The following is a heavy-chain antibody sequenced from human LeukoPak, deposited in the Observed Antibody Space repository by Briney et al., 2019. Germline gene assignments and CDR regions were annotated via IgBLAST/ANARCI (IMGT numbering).Heavy chain of an antibody. D-gene: IGHD4/OR15-4a*01. CDR3: VQNIPGTIEH. V-gene: IGHV3-30-3*01. CDR2: ISYDGSNK. J-gene: IGHJ1*01. Sequence: GRSLRLSCAASGFTFSSFTMHWVRQAPGKGLEWVAVISYDGSNKYYADSVKGRFTISRDNSKNTLYLQMNSLRAEDTAVYYCVQNIPGTIEHWGQGTLVTVSS. CDR1: GFTFSSFT.